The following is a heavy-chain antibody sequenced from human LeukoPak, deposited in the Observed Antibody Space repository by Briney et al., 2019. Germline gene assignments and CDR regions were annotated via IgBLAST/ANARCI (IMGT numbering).Heavy chain of an antibody. V-gene: IGHV4-39*01. CDR1: GDSISSGNHY. Sequence: KPSQTLSLTCTVSGDSISSGNHYWSWIRQPPGKGLEWIGSIYYSGSTYYNPSLKSRVTISVDTSKNQFSLKLSSVTAADTAVYYCARHPPDIVVVPAAIPLDDYWGQGTLVTVSS. CDR3: ARHPPDIVVVPAAIPLDDY. CDR2: IYYSGST. J-gene: IGHJ4*02. D-gene: IGHD2-2*02.